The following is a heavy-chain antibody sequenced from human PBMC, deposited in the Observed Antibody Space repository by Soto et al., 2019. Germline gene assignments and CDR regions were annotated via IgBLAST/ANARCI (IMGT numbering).Heavy chain of an antibody. CDR3: ARAPVRGAARRKFYYYYMDV. Sequence: SGGSLRLSCAASGFTFSDYYMSWIRQAPGKGLEWVSYISSSGSTIYYADSVKGRFTISRDNAKNSLYLQMNSLRAEDTAVYYCARAPVRGAARRKFYYYYMDVWGKGTTVTVSS. V-gene: IGHV3-11*01. CDR1: GFTFSDYY. CDR2: ISSSGSTI. J-gene: IGHJ6*03. D-gene: IGHD6-6*01.